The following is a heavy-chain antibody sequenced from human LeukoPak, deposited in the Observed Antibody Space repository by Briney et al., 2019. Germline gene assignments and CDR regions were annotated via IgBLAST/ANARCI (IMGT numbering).Heavy chain of an antibody. CDR1: GFTFSSYA. CDR3: AKGEFGSGWPN. J-gene: IGHJ4*02. CDR2: ISNSGVSR. Sequence: GGSLRLPCAASGFTFSSYAMNWVRQAPRKGLEWVSGISNSGVSRDYADSVKGRFTISRDNSKNTLYLQMNNLRAEDTAVYYCAKGEFGSGWPNWGQGTLVTVSS. D-gene: IGHD6-19*01. V-gene: IGHV3-23*01.